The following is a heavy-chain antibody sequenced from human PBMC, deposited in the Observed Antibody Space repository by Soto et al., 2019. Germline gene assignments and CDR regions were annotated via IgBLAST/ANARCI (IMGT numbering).Heavy chain of an antibody. CDR2: INHSGST. V-gene: IGHV4-34*01. Sequence: SETLSLTCAVYGGSFSGYYWTWIRQPPGKGLEWIGEINHSGSTNYTPSLKSRITISVDTSKNQFSLKLSSVTAADTAVYYCARELDLRQWSRFDPWGQGTLVTVSS. CDR3: ARELDLRQWSRFDP. D-gene: IGHD1-7*01. J-gene: IGHJ5*02. CDR1: GGSFSGYY.